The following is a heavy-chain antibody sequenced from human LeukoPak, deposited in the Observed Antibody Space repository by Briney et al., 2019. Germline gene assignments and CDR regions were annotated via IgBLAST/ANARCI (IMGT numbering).Heavy chain of an antibody. V-gene: IGHV1-46*01. J-gene: IGHJ4*02. D-gene: IGHD1-26*01. Sequence: GASVKVSCKASGYTFINYYMHWARQAPGQGLEWMGIINPGGGSTSYAQKFQGRVTMTSETSTSTVYMDLSSLRSEDTAVYYCARGERSGSFDYWGQGTLVTVSS. CDR2: INPGGGST. CDR1: GYTFINYY. CDR3: ARGERSGSFDY.